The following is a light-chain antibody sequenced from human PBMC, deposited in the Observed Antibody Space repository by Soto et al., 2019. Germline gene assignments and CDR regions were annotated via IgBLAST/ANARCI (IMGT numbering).Light chain of an antibody. CDR3: CSYAGSYTYV. CDR1: SSDVGGYNY. CDR2: AVS. V-gene: IGLV2-11*01. Sequence: QSALTQPRSVSGSPGQSVTISCTGTSSDVGGYNYVSWYQPHPGKAPKLMIYAVSKRPSGVPDRFSGSKSGNTASLTISGLQAEDEADYYCCSYAGSYTYVFGTGTKLTGL. J-gene: IGLJ1*01.